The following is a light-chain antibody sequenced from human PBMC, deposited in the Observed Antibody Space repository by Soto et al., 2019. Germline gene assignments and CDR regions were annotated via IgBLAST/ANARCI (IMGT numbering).Light chain of an antibody. V-gene: IGLV2-14*01. CDR2: EVS. J-gene: IGLJ1*01. CDR3: SSYTTSSTRV. CDR1: SSDVGIYNY. Sequence: QSALTQPASVSGSPGQSIDISCTGSSSDVGIYNYVSWYQQHPGKVPKLIIYEVSNRPSGVSNRFSGSKSGNTASLTISGLQAEDEADYYCSSYTTSSTRVFGTGTKLTVL.